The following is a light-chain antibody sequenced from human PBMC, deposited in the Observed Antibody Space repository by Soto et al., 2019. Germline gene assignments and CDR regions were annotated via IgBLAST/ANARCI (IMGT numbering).Light chain of an antibody. Sequence: QSALTQPASVSGSPGQSITISCTGTGSDIGTYNFVSWYQQHPGKAPKLLIHEINNRPSGVSIRFSGSKSGNTASLTISGLQAEDEADYYCSSDTTTSTLIFGGGTQLTVL. V-gene: IGLV2-14*01. CDR1: GSDIGTYNF. CDR2: EIN. J-gene: IGLJ7*01. CDR3: SSDTTTSTLI.